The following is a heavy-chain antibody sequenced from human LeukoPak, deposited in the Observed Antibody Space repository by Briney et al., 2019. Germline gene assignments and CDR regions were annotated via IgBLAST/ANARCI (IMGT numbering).Heavy chain of an antibody. V-gene: IGHV1-18*04. CDR3: ARDDYYDSSGYSDY. CDR1: GYRFTGYY. D-gene: IGHD3-22*01. CDR2: ISAYNGNT. J-gene: IGHJ4*02. Sequence: ASVKVSCKASGYRFTGYYMHWVRQAPGQGLEWMGWISAYNGNTNYAQKLQGRVTMTTDTSTSTAYMELRSLRSDDTAVYYCARDDYYDSSGYSDYWGQGTLVTVSS.